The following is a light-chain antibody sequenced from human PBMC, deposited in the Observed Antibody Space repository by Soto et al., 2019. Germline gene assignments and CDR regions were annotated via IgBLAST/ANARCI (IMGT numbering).Light chain of an antibody. CDR3: QQRSSWPPT. CDR2: DAY. CDR1: QSVSSY. J-gene: IGKJ5*01. Sequence: EIVLTQSPATLSLSPGERATLSCRASQSVSSYLAWYQQRPGQAPRLLIYDAYNRATGVQARFSGSGSGTDFTLTIRSLEPEDFAVYYCQQRSSWPPTFGQGTRLEIK. V-gene: IGKV3-11*01.